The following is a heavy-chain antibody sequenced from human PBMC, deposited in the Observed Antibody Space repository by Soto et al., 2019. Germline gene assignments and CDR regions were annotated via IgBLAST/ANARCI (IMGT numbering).Heavy chain of an antibody. V-gene: IGHV3-23*01. Sequence: EVQLLESGGGLVQPGGSLRLSCAASGFTFSSYAMSWVRQAPGKGLEWVSAISGSGGSTYYADSVKGRFTISRDNSKNTLYLQMNSLRAEDTAVYYCARGRHTAIGYYYYYGMDVWGQGTTVTVSS. D-gene: IGHD5-18*01. CDR2: ISGSGGST. J-gene: IGHJ6*02. CDR3: ARGRHTAIGYYYYYGMDV. CDR1: GFTFSSYA.